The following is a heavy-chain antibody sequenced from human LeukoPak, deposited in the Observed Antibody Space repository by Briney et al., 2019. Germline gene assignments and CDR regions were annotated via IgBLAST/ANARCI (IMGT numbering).Heavy chain of an antibody. V-gene: IGHV1-2*02. CDR3: ARDVTDIVVVPAAIGEYRYYFDY. J-gene: IGHJ4*02. CDR1: GYTFTGYY. CDR2: INPNSGGT. D-gene: IGHD2-2*02. Sequence: ASVKVSCKASGYTFTGYYMHWVLQAPGQGLEWMGWINPNSGGTNYAQKFQGRVTMTRDTSISTAYMELSRLRSDDTAVYYCARDVTDIVVVPAAIGEYRYYFDYWGQGTLVTVSS.